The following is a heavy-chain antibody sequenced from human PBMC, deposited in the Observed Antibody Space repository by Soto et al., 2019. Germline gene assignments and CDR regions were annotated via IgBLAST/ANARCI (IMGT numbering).Heavy chain of an antibody. CDR3: ARVFTYYDILNGYYAYNWFDP. D-gene: IGHD3-9*01. V-gene: IGHV1-3*01. Sequence: ASVKVSCKASGYTFTSYAMHWVRQAPGQRLEWMGWINAGNGNTKYSQKFQGRVTITRDTSASTAYMELSSLRSDDTAVYYCARVFTYYDILNGYYAYNWFDPWGQGTPVTVSS. CDR2: INAGNGNT. J-gene: IGHJ5*02. CDR1: GYTFTSYA.